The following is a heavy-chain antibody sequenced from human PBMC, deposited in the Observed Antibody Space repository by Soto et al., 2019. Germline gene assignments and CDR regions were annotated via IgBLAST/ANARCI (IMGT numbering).Heavy chain of an antibody. Sequence: SETLSLTCAVSGGSISSGGYSWSWIRQPPGKGLEWIGYIYHSGSTYYNPSLKSRVTISVDRSKNQFSLKLSSVTAADTAVYYCARSIVATIGGYFDYWGQGTLVTVSS. D-gene: IGHD5-12*01. J-gene: IGHJ4*02. CDR3: ARSIVATIGGYFDY. CDR1: GGSISSGGYS. CDR2: IYHSGST. V-gene: IGHV4-30-2*01.